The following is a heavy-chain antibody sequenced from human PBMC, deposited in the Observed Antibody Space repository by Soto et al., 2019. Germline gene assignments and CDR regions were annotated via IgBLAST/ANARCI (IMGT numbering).Heavy chain of an antibody. Sequence: EASVKVSCKASGGTFSSYTISWVRQAPGQGLEWMGRIIPILGIANYAQKFQGRVTITADKSTSTAYMELSSLRSEDTAVYYCARDFLWFGEYTYNWFDPWGQGTLVTVSS. CDR2: IIPILGIA. V-gene: IGHV1-69*04. CDR3: ARDFLWFGEYTYNWFDP. J-gene: IGHJ5*02. CDR1: GGTFSSYT. D-gene: IGHD3-10*01.